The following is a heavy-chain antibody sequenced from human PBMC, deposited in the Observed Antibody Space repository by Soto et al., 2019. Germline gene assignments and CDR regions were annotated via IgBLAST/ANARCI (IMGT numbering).Heavy chain of an antibody. CDR1: GFTFDSYA. D-gene: IGHD3-3*01. V-gene: IGHV3-23*01. CDR3: AKDTVGGYSYWSGYYSDGLNV. J-gene: IGHJ3*01. CDR2: ISGNGAGT. Sequence: EVKLLESGGGLAQPGGSLRLSCVGSGFTFDSYAISWVRQAPGKGLQWISAISGNGAGTDYAHSVKGRFTISRDNSKNTVHRQMNRLRDEDTALYYCAKDTVGGYSYWSGYYSDGLNVWGQGTMVTVSS.